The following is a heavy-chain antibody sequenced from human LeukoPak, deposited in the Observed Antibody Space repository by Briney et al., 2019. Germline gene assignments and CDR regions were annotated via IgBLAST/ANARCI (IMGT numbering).Heavy chain of an antibody. D-gene: IGHD2-15*01. J-gene: IGHJ4*02. CDR2: ISGSGGST. Sequence: PGGSLRLSCAASGFTFSSYAMSWVRQAPGKGLEWVSAISGSGGSTYYADSVKGRFTISRDNSKNTLYPQMNSLRAEDTAVYYCAKAHSLVVVAAHYWGQGTLVTVSS. CDR1: GFTFSSYA. V-gene: IGHV3-23*01. CDR3: AKAHSLVVVAAHY.